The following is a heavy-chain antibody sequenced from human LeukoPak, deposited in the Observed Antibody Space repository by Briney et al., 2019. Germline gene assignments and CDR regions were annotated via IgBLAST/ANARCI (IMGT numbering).Heavy chain of an antibody. CDR3: ARSGSSTSCPRDY. D-gene: IGHD2-2*01. CDR1: GSTFTNYY. CDR2: INPSASNK. J-gene: IGHJ4*02. V-gene: IGHV1-46*01. Sequence: ASVTVSCKSSGSTFTNYYMHWVRQPPGQGLEWMGMINPSASNKSYAQKFQGRVSMTRDTSTTTVYMELSSLRSEDTAVYYCARSGSSTSCPRDYWGQGTLVTVAS.